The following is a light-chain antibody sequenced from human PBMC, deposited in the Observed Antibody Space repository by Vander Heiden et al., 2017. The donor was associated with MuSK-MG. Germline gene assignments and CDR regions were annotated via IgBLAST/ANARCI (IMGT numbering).Light chain of an antibody. V-gene: IGKV1-5*03. Sequence: DIQMTQSPSTLSASVGDEVIITCRASESISDWLAWYQHKPGKGPRLLIYKTFTLESGVPSRFSGSGYGTEFTLTISGLQPDDFAPYYCLQNNNYPAWTLGRGTKVEVK. CDR2: KTF. CDR1: ESISDW. CDR3: LQNNNYPAWT. J-gene: IGKJ1*01.